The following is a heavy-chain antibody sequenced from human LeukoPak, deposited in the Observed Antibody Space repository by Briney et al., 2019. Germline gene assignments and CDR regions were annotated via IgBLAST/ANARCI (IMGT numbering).Heavy chain of an antibody. CDR3: ARTGYAGPAFDI. D-gene: IGHD2-15*01. V-gene: IGHV3-21*01. CDR2: ISSSSSYI. J-gene: IGHJ3*02. CDR1: GFTFSSYS. Sequence: GGSLRLFCAASGFTFSSYSMNWVRQAPGKGLEWVSSISSSSSYIYYADSVKGRFTISRDNAKNSLYLQMNSLRAEDTAVYYCARTGYAGPAFDIWGQGTMVTVSS.